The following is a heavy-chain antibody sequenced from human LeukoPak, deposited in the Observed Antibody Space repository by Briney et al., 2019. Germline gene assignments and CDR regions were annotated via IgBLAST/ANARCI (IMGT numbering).Heavy chain of an antibody. Sequence: TGGSLRLSCAASGFTFSSYAMSWVRQAPGKGLEWVANIKEDGIETHYVDSVKGRFTISRDNGKNSLYLQVSGLRAEDTAVYYCARDPGIAAAGTVGYFDYWGQGTLVTVSS. J-gene: IGHJ4*02. D-gene: IGHD6-13*01. CDR3: ARDPGIAAAGTVGYFDY. CDR2: IKEDGIET. CDR1: GFTFSSYA. V-gene: IGHV3-7*01.